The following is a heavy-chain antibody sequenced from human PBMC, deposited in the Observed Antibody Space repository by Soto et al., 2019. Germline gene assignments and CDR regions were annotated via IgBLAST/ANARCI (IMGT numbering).Heavy chain of an antibody. CDR1: GGSFSGYY. D-gene: IGHD3-3*01. J-gene: IGHJ6*03. V-gene: IGHV4-34*01. CDR2: INHSGST. Sequence: SETLSLTCAVYGGSFSGYYWSWIRQPPGKGLEWIGEINHSGSTNYNPSLKSRVTISVDTSKNQFSLKLSFVTAADTAVYYCARGTTYYDFWSGYYPTGGYYYMDVWGKGTTVTVSS. CDR3: ARGTTYYDFWSGYYPTGGYYYMDV.